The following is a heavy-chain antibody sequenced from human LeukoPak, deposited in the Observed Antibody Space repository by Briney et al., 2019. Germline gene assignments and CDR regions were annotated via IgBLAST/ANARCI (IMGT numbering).Heavy chain of an antibody. J-gene: IGHJ4*02. D-gene: IGHD6-13*01. CDR3: ARAWTSAGRFDF. Sequence: SETLSLTCTVSGDSISDGDYYWSWIRQPPGKGLEWLGYIYYSGGTYYNPSLKSRLTISVDTSRNQFSLKLSSVTAADTAVYYCARAWTSAGRFDFWGQGTLVPVSS. CDR2: IYYSGGT. CDR1: GDSISDGDYY. V-gene: IGHV4-30-4*01.